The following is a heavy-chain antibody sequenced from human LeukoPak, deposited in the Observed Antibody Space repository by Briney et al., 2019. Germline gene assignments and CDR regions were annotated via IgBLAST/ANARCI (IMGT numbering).Heavy chain of an antibody. J-gene: IGHJ4*02. D-gene: IGHD6-13*01. CDR2: IYYSGST. V-gene: IGHV4-59*01. Sequence: SETLSLTCTVSGGSISSYYWSWIRQPPGKGLEWIGYIYYSGSTNYNPSLKSRVTISVDTSKNQFSLKLSSVTAADTAVYYCARVYSSSWYVGYWGQGTLVTVSS. CDR1: GGSISSYY. CDR3: ARVYSSSWYVGY.